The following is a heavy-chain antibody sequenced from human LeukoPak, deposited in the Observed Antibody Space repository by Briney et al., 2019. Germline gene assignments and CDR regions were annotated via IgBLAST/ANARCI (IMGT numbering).Heavy chain of an antibody. V-gene: IGHV3-11*05. CDR3: ARDRIAAAGTLYYYYYGMDV. D-gene: IGHD6-13*01. CDR2: ISSSSSYT. CDR1: GFTFSDYY. J-gene: IGHJ6*02. Sequence: PGGSLRLSCAASGFTFSDYYMSWIRQAPGKGLEWVSYISSSSSYTNYADSVKGRFTISRDNAKNSLYLQMNSLRAEDTAVYYCARDRIAAAGTLYYYYYGMDVWGQGTTVTVSS.